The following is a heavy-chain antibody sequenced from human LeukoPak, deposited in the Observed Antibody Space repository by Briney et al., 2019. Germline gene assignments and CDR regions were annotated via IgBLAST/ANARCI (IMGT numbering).Heavy chain of an antibody. V-gene: IGHV1-8*01. CDR3: ARAPSPACHAMDV. Sequence: GASVKVSCKASGYTFRSFDVNWVRQATGQGLEWMGWMNPNSGNTGYAQEFQGRVTMTRNTSINTAYMEVSGLTSEDTAVYYCARAPSPACHAMDVWGQGTTVNVSS. CDR2: MNPNSGNT. J-gene: IGHJ6*02. CDR1: GYTFRSFD.